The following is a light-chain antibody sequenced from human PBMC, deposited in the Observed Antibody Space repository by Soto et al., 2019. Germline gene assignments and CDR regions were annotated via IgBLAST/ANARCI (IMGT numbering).Light chain of an antibody. CDR3: QQINSFPLT. Sequence: DIPLTQSPSFLSASVGDRVTITCRASQGISSSLAWYQQKPGRDPELLIYAASTLQSGVPSRFSGSGSGTEFTLTISSLQPEDFATYYCQQINSFPLTFGGGTKVEIK. J-gene: IGKJ4*01. V-gene: IGKV1-9*01. CDR2: AAS. CDR1: QGISSS.